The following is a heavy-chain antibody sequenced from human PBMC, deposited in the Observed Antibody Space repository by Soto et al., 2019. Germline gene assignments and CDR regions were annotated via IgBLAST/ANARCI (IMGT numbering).Heavy chain of an antibody. CDR2: MNPNSGNT. D-gene: IGHD3-10*01. CDR1: GYTFTSYD. CDR3: ARSGNAETYYYGSGSSYGMDV. Sequence: XSVKVSCKASGYTFTSYDINWLRQATGQGLEWMGWMNPNSGNTGYAQKFQGRVTMTRNTSISTAYMELSSLRSEDTAVYYCARSGNAETYYYGSGSSYGMDVWGQGTTVTVSS. J-gene: IGHJ6*02. V-gene: IGHV1-8*01.